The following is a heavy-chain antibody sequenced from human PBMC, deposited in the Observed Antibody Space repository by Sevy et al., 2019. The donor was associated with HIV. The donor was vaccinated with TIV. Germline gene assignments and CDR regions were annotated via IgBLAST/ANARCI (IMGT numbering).Heavy chain of an antibody. D-gene: IGHD3-3*01. Sequence: GGSLRLSCAASGFTFSSYAMSWVRQAPGKGLEWVSAISGSGGSTYYADSVKGRFTISRDNSKNTLYLQMNSLRAEDTAVYYCAKDPSLGSGDLFLDYYYMDVWGKGTTVTVSS. CDR3: AKDPSLGSGDLFLDYYYMDV. CDR1: GFTFSSYA. J-gene: IGHJ6*03. CDR2: ISGSGGST. V-gene: IGHV3-23*01.